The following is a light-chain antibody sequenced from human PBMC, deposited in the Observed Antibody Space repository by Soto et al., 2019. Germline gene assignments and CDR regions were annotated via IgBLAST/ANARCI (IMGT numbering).Light chain of an antibody. J-gene: IGKJ1*01. V-gene: IGKV3-20*01. CDR3: RQYGSSRTWT. CDR2: DES. CDR1: QSIXSY. Sequence: MVLTQSPARLSLSPGERATLSCRASQSIXSYLAWDEQKPGQATRVLISDESTRGTGIPERFSGSRSGTDFTLTLSRLESEEFAVYYCRQYGSSRTWTFGQGTKVDIK.